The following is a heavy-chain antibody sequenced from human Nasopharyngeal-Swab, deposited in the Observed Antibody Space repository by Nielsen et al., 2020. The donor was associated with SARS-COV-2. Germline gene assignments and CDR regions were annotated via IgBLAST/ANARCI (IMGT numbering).Heavy chain of an antibody. CDR3: ARDLGGGYCTTTNCPGS. CDR2: INSDGSST. Sequence: GESLKISCAASGFTFSSSWMHWVRQAPGKGLVWLSRINSDGSSTDYADSVKGRFTISRDSSTNTLYLQMNNVRAEDTAVYYCARDLGGGYCTTTNCPGSWGQGTLVTVSS. D-gene: IGHD2-2*01. J-gene: IGHJ1*01. V-gene: IGHV3-74*01. CDR1: GFTFSSSW.